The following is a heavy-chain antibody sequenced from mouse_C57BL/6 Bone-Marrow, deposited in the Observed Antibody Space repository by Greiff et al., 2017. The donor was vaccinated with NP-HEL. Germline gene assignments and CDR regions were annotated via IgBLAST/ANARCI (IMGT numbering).Heavy chain of an antibody. CDR3: ARWGYYYGSSPFAY. V-gene: IGHV1-54*01. D-gene: IGHD1-1*01. CDR2: INPGSGGT. CDR1: GYAFTNYL. Sequence: QVQLKESGAELVRPGTSVKVSCKASGYAFTNYLIEWVKQRPGQGLEWIGVINPGSGGTNYNEKFKGKATLTADKSSSTAYMQLSSLTSEDSAVYFCARWGYYYGSSPFAYWGQGTLVTVSA. J-gene: IGHJ3*01.